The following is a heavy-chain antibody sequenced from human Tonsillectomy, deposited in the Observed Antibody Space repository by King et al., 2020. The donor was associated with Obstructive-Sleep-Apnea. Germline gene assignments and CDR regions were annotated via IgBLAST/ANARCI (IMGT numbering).Heavy chain of an antibody. CDR1: GGSISSYY. CDR2: IYYSGST. V-gene: IGHV4-59*01. D-gene: IGHD1-1*01. CDR3: AREAEYTLDY. Sequence: VQLQESGPGLVKPSETLSLTCTVSGGSISSYYWSWIRQPPGKGLEWIGYIYYSGSTNYNPSLKSRVTISVDTSKNQFSLKLSPVTAADTAVYYCAREAEYTLDYWGQGTLVTVSS. J-gene: IGHJ4*02.